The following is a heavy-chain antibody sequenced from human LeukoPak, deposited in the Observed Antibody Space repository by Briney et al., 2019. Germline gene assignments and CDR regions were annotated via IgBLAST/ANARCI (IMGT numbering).Heavy chain of an antibody. V-gene: IGHV4-39*02. J-gene: IGHJ4*02. CDR3: ARDLLVRGVRMSGFDY. CDR2: IYDSGST. Sequence: SETLSLTCTVSGGSIRSSYYYWGWIRQPPGKGLEWIGSIYDSGSTYYNPSLKSRVTISVDTSKNQFSLKLNSVTAADTAVYYCARDLLVRGVRMSGFDYWGQGTLVTVSS. D-gene: IGHD3-10*01. CDR1: GGSIRSSYYY.